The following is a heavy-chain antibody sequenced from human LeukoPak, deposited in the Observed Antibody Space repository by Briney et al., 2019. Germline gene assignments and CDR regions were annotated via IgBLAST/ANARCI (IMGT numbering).Heavy chain of an antibody. CDR2: IYYSGST. CDR3: ARLEQQRYFDL. CDR1: GGSLSSYY. Sequence: SETLSLTCTVSGGSLSSYYWSWLRQPPGKGLEWIGYIYYSGSTNYNPSLKSRVTISVDTSKNQFSLKLSSVTAADTAVYYCARLEQQRYFDLWGRGTLVTVSS. J-gene: IGHJ2*01. V-gene: IGHV4-59*01. D-gene: IGHD1/OR15-1a*01.